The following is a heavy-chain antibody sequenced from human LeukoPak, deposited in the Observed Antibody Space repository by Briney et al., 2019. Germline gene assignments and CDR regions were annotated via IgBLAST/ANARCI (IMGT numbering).Heavy chain of an antibody. D-gene: IGHD7-27*01. CDR2: IYTSGST. Sequence: SETLSLTCTVSGGSISSYYWSWIRQPAGKGPEWIGRIYTSGSTNYNPSLKSRVTMSVDTSKNQFSLKLSSVTAADTAVYYCARDRSLGNDYYYYYMDVWGKGTTVTVSS. CDR3: ARDRSLGNDYYYYYMDV. V-gene: IGHV4-4*07. CDR1: GGSISSYY. J-gene: IGHJ6*03.